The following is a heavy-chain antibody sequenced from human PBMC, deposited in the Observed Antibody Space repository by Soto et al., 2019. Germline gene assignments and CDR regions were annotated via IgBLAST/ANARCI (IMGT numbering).Heavy chain of an antibody. CDR3: ARYAAEVTTFFSQ. D-gene: IGHD1-1*01. CDR2: ISGSSGSK. J-gene: IGHJ4*02. V-gene: IGHV3-11*06. CDR1: GFIFNEYY. Sequence: PGGSLRLSCAASGFIFNEYYMSWIRQAPGKGLEWLSNISGSSGSKKYADAGKGRFTISRDNAKKSLYLEVHSLRAEDTAMYYCARYAAEVTTFFSQWGQGSRLAVSS.